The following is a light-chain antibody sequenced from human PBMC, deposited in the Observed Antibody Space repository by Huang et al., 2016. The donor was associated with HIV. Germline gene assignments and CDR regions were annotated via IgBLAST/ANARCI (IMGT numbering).Light chain of an antibody. V-gene: IGKV3-11*01. CDR1: QSVGNY. Sequence: IVLTQSPATLSWYPGERVTLSCRASQSVGNYIAWYQQHPGQSPRLLIYDTSNRATDTPVRFSGGGSGTDFTLTISSLESEDFAVYYCQQRYSGVTFGGGT. CDR3: QQRYSGVT. CDR2: DTS. J-gene: IGKJ4*01.